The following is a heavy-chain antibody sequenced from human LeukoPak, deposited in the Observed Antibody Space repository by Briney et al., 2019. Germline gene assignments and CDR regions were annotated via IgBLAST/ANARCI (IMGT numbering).Heavy chain of an antibody. D-gene: IGHD6-19*01. J-gene: IGHJ3*02. CDR2: ISGSGGST. Sequence: PGGSLRLSCAASGFTFSSYAMSWVRQAPGKGLEWVSAISGSGGSTYYADSVKGRFTISRDNSKNTLYLQMNSLRAGDTAVYYCAKEGPGSSGWYDAFDIWGQGTMVTVSS. CDR1: GFTFSSYA. V-gene: IGHV3-23*01. CDR3: AKEGPGSSGWYDAFDI.